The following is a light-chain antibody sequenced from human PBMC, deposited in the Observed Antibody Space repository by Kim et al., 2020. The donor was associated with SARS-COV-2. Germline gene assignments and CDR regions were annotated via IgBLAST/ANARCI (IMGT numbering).Light chain of an antibody. J-gene: IGKJ4*01. V-gene: IGKV3-20*01. CDR2: GTS. CDR1: PTITSSH. CDR3: QQYSNSPLS. Sequence: APGERATLSCRASPTITSSHLAWYQQKPGQAPRLLIYGTSARATGISDRCSGSESGTDFTLTISRLEPEDFAVYFCQQYSNSPLSFGGGTKVDIK.